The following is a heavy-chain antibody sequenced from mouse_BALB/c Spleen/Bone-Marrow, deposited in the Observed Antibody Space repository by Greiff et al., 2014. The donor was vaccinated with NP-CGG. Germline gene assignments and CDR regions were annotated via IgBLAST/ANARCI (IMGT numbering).Heavy chain of an antibody. CDR3: ARRDDGYVFFDY. J-gene: IGHJ2*01. CDR1: GYTFTTYT. Sequence: VQRVESGAELARPGASVKMSCRASGYTFTTYTIHWVRQRPGQGLGWIGYINPSSGYTNYNQKFKDKATLTADKSSSTAYMQLSSLTSEDSAVYYCARRDDGYVFFDYWGQGTTLTVSS. D-gene: IGHD2-3*01. V-gene: IGHV1-4*01. CDR2: INPSSGYT.